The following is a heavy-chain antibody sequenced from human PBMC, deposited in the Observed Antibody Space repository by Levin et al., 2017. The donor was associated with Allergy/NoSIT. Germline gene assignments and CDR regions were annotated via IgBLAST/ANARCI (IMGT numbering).Heavy chain of an antibody. V-gene: IGHV4-59*01. Sequence: RSQTLSLTCTVSGASISSYYWSWIRQPPGKGLEWIGYIYYSGSTNYNPSLKSRVTISVDTSKNQFSLKVTSVTAADTALYYCATLAYSGFDWRVDSWGQGTLVTVSS. CDR2: IYYSGST. CDR1: GASISSYY. J-gene: IGHJ5*01. D-gene: IGHD5-12*01. CDR3: ATLAYSGFDWRVDS.